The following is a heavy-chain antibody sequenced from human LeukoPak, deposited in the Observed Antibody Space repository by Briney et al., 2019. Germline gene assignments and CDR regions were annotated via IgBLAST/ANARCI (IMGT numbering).Heavy chain of an antibody. V-gene: IGHV4-30-2*01. CDR1: GGSISSGGYS. CDR3: ARAPPPAEVPLGYFDL. J-gene: IGHJ2*01. Sequence: SQTLSLTCAVSGGSISSGGYSWSWIRQPPGKGLEWIGYIYHSGSTYYNPSLKSRVTISVDRSKNQFSLKLSSVTAEDTAVYYCARAPPPAEVPLGYFDLWGRGTLVTVSS. CDR2: IYHSGST.